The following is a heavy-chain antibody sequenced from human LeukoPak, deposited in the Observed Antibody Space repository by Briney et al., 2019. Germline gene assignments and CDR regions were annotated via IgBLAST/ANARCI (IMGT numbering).Heavy chain of an antibody. V-gene: IGHV3-23*01. J-gene: IGHJ6*02. Sequence: GGSLRLSCAASGFTFSSYAMSWVRQAPGKGLEWVSAISGSGGSTYYADSVKGRFTISRDNSKNTLYLQMNSLRAEDTAVYYCARDRFGYCSGGSCSGYYYYGMDVWGQGTTVTVSS. D-gene: IGHD2-15*01. CDR3: ARDRFGYCSGGSCSGYYYYGMDV. CDR2: ISGSGGST. CDR1: GFTFSSYA.